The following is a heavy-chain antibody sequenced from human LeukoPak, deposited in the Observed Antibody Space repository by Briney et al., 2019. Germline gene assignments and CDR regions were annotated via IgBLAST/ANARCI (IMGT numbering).Heavy chain of an antibody. J-gene: IGHJ6*02. CDR3: ARDQRDGSGSAQYGMDV. V-gene: IGHV1-18*01. D-gene: IGHD3-10*01. Sequence: ASVKVSCKASGYTFTSYGISWVRQAPGQGLEWMGWISAYNGNTNYAQKLQGRVTMTTDTSTSTAYMEVRSLRSEDTAVYYCARDQRDGSGSAQYGMDVWGQGTTVTVSS. CDR2: ISAYNGNT. CDR1: GYTFTSYG.